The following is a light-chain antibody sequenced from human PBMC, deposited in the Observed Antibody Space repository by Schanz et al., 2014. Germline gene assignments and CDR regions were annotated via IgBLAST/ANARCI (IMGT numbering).Light chain of an antibody. V-gene: IGLV2-14*02. CDR3: SSYRSSNTVV. J-gene: IGLJ2*01. CDR2: EAT. Sequence: QSALTQPASVSGSPGQSVTISCTGISSDVGSYKLVSWYQQHPGKAPKLMIYEATKRPSGVSDRFSGSKSGKTASLTISGLLAEDEADYYCSSYRSSNTVVFGGGTKLTVL. CDR1: SSDVGSYKL.